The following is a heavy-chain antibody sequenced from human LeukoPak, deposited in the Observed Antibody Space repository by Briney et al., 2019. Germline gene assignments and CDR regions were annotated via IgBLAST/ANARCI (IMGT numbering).Heavy chain of an antibody. D-gene: IGHD2-2*01. CDR3: ARDACSSTSCYGLGWFDP. CDR2: IYYSGST. V-gene: IGHV4-59*01. Sequence: SETLSLTCTVSGGSISSYYWSWIRQPPGKGLEWIGYIYYSGSTNYNPSLKSRVTISVDTSKNQFSLKLSPVTAADTAVYYCARDACSSTSCYGLGWFDPWGQGTLVTVSS. CDR1: GGSISSYY. J-gene: IGHJ5*02.